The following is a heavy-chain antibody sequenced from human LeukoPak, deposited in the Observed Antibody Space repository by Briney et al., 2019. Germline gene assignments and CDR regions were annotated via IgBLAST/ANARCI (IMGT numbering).Heavy chain of an antibody. J-gene: IGHJ6*03. CDR1: GGSISSYY. CDR3: TRVTMVRGVPSYYYYMDV. Sequence: SETLSLTCTVSGGSISSYYWSWIRQPPGKGLEWIGYIYYSGSTNYNPSLKSRVTISVDTSKNQFSLKLSFVTAADTAVYYCTRVTMVRGVPSYYYYMDVWGKGTTVTISS. CDR2: IYYSGST. V-gene: IGHV4-59*01. D-gene: IGHD3-10*01.